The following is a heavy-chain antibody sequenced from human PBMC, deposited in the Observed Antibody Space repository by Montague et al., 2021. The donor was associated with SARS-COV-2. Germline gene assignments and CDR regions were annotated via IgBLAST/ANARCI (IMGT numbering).Heavy chain of an antibody. J-gene: IGHJ2*01. D-gene: IGHD3-22*01. CDR1: GGSFSDYY. V-gene: IGHV4-34*01. CDR3: ARGPPTITMIVVVVTGAGWYFDL. CDR2: INHSGST. Sequence: SETLSLTCAVHGGSFSDYYWSWICQAPGKGLEWIGEINHSGSTNYNPSLKSRVTISVDTSKNQFSLKLSSVTAADTAVYYCARGPPTITMIVVVVTGAGWYFDLWGRGTLVSVSA.